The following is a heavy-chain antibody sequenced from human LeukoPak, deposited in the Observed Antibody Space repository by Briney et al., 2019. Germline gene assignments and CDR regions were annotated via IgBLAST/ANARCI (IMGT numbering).Heavy chain of an antibody. J-gene: IGHJ4*02. V-gene: IGHV4-59*12. CDR3: ARDYYDSSGYSDY. CDR2: IYYTGNT. Sequence: PSETLSLTCSVSGDSIIGYYWGWLRQPPGKGLEWIGNIYYTGNTYYNSSLKSRVTISLDTSKNQFSLKLSSVTAADTAVYYCARDYYDSSGYSDYWGQGTLVTVSS. CDR1: GDSIIGYY. D-gene: IGHD3-22*01.